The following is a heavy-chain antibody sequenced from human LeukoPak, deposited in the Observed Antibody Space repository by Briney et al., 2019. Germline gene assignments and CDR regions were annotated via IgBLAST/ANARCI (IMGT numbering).Heavy chain of an antibody. V-gene: IGHV1-2*04. CDR2: INPNSGGT. D-gene: IGHD1-26*01. CDR3: ARSKVGAMLNWFDP. J-gene: IGHJ5*02. Sequence: ASVKDSCKASGYTFTGYYMHWVRQAPGQGLEWMGWINPNSGGTNYAQKFQGWVTMTRDTSISTAYMELSRLRSDDTAVYYCARSKVGAMLNWFDPWGQGTLVTVSS. CDR1: GYTFTGYY.